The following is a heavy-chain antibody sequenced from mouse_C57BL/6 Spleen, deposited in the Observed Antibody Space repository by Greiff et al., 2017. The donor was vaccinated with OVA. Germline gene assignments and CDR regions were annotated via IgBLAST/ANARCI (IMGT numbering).Heavy chain of an antibody. CDR3: AREGDGLYWYFDV. Sequence: LVESGAELVRPGASVKLSCKASGYTFTDYYINWVKQRPGQGLEWIARIYPGSGNTYYNEKFKGKATLTAEKSSSTAYMQLSSLTSEDSAVYFCAREGDGLYWYFDVWGTGTTVTVSS. V-gene: IGHV1-76*01. CDR1: GYTFTDYY. J-gene: IGHJ1*03. CDR2: IYPGSGNT. D-gene: IGHD2-3*01.